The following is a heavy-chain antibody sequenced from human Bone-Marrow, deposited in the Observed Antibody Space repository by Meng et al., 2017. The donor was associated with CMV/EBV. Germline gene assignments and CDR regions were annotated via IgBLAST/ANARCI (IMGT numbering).Heavy chain of an antibody. J-gene: IGHJ5*02. D-gene: IGHD3-16*02. CDR2: INHSGST. CDR1: GGSFSGYY. Sequence: VYGGSFSGYYWRWSRQPPGTGLEWIGEINHSGSTNYNPSLKSRVTISVDTSKNQFSLKLSSVTAADTAVYYCARAPPRRYKNWFDPWGQGTLVTVSS. V-gene: IGHV4-34*01. CDR3: ARAPPRRYKNWFDP.